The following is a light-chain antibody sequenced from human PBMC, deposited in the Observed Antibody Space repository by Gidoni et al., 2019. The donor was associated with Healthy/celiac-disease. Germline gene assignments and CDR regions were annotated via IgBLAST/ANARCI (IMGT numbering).Light chain of an antibody. J-gene: IGLJ1*01. Sequence: QSALTQPASVSGSPGPSITISCTGTSSDFGSYNLVSWSQQHPGKAPKLMIYEGSKRPSGVANRFSGSKSGNTASMTSTGLQAEDEADYYCCSYAGSSNLVFGTGTKVTVL. CDR2: EGS. CDR3: CSYAGSSNLV. CDR1: SSDFGSYNL. V-gene: IGLV2-23*01.